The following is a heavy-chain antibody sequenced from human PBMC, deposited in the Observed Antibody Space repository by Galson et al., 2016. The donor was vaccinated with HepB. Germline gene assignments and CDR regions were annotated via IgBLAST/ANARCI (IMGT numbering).Heavy chain of an antibody. CDR2: IYRGGTT. Sequence: SETLSLTCAVSGASISSNTWWSWVRQPPGKGLEWIGEIYRGGTTNYNPSLKNRVSMFVDKSKNQLSLELTSATAADTAVYYCSTYPYGDLSNIFDYWGQGALVTVSS. V-gene: IGHV4-4*02. CDR1: GASISSNTW. D-gene: IGHD4-17*01. CDR3: STYPYGDLSNIFDY. J-gene: IGHJ4*02.